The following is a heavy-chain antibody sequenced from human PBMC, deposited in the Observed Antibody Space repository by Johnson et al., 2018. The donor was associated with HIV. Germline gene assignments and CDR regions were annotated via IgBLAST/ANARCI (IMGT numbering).Heavy chain of an antibody. CDR2: IRYEGSNK. Sequence: QVQLVESGGGLVQPGGSLRLSCAASGFTFSSYGMHWVRQAPGKGLEWVAFIRYEGSNKYYADSVKGRFTISRDNSKNTLYLQMNSLRAEDTAVYYCASEVRGVLDIWGQGTMVTVSS. D-gene: IGHD3-10*01. V-gene: IGHV3-30*02. J-gene: IGHJ3*02. CDR1: GFTFSSYG. CDR3: ASEVRGVLDI.